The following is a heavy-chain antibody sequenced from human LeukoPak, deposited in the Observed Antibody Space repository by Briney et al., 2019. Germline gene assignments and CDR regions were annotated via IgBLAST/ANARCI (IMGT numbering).Heavy chain of an antibody. J-gene: IGHJ6*02. Sequence: SETLSLTCTVSGGSINSYYWSWIRQPPGKGLEWIGYIYYSGSTNYNPSLKSRVTISVDTSKNQFSLKLSSVTAADTAVYYCARHGQYYDSSGYYYPYYYYGMDVWGQGTTVTVSS. D-gene: IGHD3-22*01. CDR1: GGSINSYY. CDR2: IYYSGST. CDR3: ARHGQYYDSSGYYYPYYYYGMDV. V-gene: IGHV4-59*08.